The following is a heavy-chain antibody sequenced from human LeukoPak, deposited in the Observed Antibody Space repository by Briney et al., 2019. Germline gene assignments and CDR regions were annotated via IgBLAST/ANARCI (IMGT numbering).Heavy chain of an antibody. Sequence: GGSLRLSCAASGFTFSSYAMHWVRQAPGKGLEYVSAISSNGGSTYYANSVKGRSTISRDNSKNTLYLQMGSLRAEDMAVYYCARGTVTAYYYYYYYMDVWGKGTTVTVSS. CDR3: ARGTVTAYYYYYYYMDV. V-gene: IGHV3-64*01. D-gene: IGHD4-17*01. J-gene: IGHJ6*03. CDR1: GFTFSSYA. CDR2: ISSNGGST.